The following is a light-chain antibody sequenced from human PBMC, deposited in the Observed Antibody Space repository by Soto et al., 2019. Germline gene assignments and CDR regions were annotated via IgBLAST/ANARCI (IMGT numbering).Light chain of an antibody. CDR3: QSFGGSLSGVV. CDR2: GNN. Sequence: QSVLTQPPSVSGAPGQRVTISCTGSSSNIGAGYDVHWYQQLPGTAPKLLIYGNNNRPSGVPDRFSGSKSGTSASLAINGLQAYDEGDYFCQSFGGSLSGVVFGGGTKLTVL. J-gene: IGLJ2*01. V-gene: IGLV1-40*01. CDR1: SSNIGAGYD.